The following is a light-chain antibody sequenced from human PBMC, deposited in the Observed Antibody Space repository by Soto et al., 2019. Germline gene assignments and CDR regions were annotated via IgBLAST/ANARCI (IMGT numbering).Light chain of an antibody. CDR3: GSYTSTATPVV. CDR2: EVS. CDR1: STDVGGYNY. V-gene: IGLV2-14*01. J-gene: IGLJ1*01. Sequence: QSALAQPSSVSGSPGQSITISCTGTSTDVGGYNYVSWYQHHPGKGPKLIIYEVSNRPSGVSDRFSGSKSGNKASLIISNLEAEDESDYYCGSYTSTATPVVFGSGTKVTV.